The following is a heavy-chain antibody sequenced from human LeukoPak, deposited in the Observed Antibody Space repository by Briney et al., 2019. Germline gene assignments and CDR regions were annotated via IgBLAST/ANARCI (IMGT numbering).Heavy chain of an antibody. D-gene: IGHD3-22*01. J-gene: IGHJ4*02. CDR1: GFTFSSYG. V-gene: IGHV3-30*02. CDR2: IRYDGSNK. CDR3: GSLCAYYYDSSGCDY. Sequence: PGGSLRLSCAASGFTFSSYGMHWVRQAPGKGLEWVAFIRYDGSNKYYADSVKGRFTISRDNSKNTLYLQMNSLRAEDTAVYYCGSLCAYYYDSSGCDYWGQGTLVTVSS.